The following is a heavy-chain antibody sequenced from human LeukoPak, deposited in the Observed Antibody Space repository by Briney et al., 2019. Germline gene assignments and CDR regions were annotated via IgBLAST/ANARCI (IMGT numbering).Heavy chain of an antibody. Sequence: LPGGSLRLSRAASGFTFGDYALSWVRQAPGKGLEWVSLISGTGNGADYADSVKGRFTISRDNSKNTLSLQMNSLKAEDTAVYYCAKHVRTHVWFFDLWGQGTLVTVSS. CDR3: AKHVRTHVWFFDL. CDR1: GFTFGDYA. D-gene: IGHD3-9*01. CDR2: ISGTGNGA. J-gene: IGHJ4*02. V-gene: IGHV3-23*01.